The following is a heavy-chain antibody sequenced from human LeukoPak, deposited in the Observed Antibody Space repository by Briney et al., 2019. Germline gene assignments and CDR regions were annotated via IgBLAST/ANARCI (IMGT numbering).Heavy chain of an antibody. V-gene: IGHV4-38-2*01. J-gene: IGHJ3*02. CDR3: ARGVVGVVAAIRGAFDI. D-gene: IGHD2-15*01. CDR2: IYHSGST. CDR1: GYSISSGYY. Sequence: SETLSHTCAVSGYSISSGYYWGWIRQPPGKGLEWIGSIYHSGSTYYNPSLKSRVTISVDTSKNQFSLKLSSVTAADTAVNYCARGVVGVVAAIRGAFDIWGQGTMVTVSS.